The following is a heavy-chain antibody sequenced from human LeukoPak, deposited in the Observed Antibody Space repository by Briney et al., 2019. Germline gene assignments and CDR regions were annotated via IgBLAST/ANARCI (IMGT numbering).Heavy chain of an antibody. Sequence: GGSLRLSCAASGFTFSTYAMNWVRQAPGKGLEWVSVISGSGDTTYYADSVKGRFTISRDNSKNTLYLQMNSLRAEDTAVYYCAKGGIATLNWFDPWGQGTLVTVSS. J-gene: IGHJ5*02. CDR1: GFTFSTYA. V-gene: IGHV3-23*01. D-gene: IGHD6-6*01. CDR2: ISGSGDTT. CDR3: AKGGIATLNWFDP.